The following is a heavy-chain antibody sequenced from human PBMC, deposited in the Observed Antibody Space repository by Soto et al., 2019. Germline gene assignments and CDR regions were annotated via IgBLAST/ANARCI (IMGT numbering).Heavy chain of an antibody. Sequence: PGGSLRLSCAASGFTFSSYGMHWVRQAPGKGLEWVAVIWYDGSNKYYADSVKGRFTISRDNSKNTLYLQMNSLRAEDTAVYYCARVGPGSSSGHYYYYGMDVWGQGTTVTVSS. D-gene: IGHD5-18*01. CDR2: IWYDGSNK. V-gene: IGHV3-33*01. J-gene: IGHJ6*02. CDR3: ARVGPGSSSGHYYYYGMDV. CDR1: GFTFSSYG.